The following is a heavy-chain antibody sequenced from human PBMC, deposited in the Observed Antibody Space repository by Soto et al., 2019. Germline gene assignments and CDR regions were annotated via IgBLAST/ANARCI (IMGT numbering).Heavy chain of an antibody. Sequence: PGGSLRLSCAASTFRIRTYWMHWVRQAPGKGLMWVSRIKDDGSGAIYADSVKGRFTISRDNAKNTLYLQMSSLRAEDTAVYYCARGLGYGDYFDYWGQGALVTVSS. D-gene: IGHD4-17*01. CDR2: IKDDGSGA. V-gene: IGHV3-74*01. CDR3: ARGLGYGDYFDY. J-gene: IGHJ4*02. CDR1: TFRIRTYW.